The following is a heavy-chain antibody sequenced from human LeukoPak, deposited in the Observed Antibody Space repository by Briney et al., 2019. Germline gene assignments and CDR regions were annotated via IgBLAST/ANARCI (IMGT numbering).Heavy chain of an antibody. V-gene: IGHV4-61*01. CDR3: ARGGIAVTIDY. CDR1: GGSVSSGSYY. J-gene: IGHJ4*02. CDR2: IYYSGST. Sequence: SETLSLTCTVSGGSVSSGSYYWSWIRQPPGTGLEWIGYIYYSGSTNYNPSLKSRVTISVDTSKNQFSLKLSSVTAADTAVYYCARGGIAVTIDYWGQGTLVTVSS. D-gene: IGHD6-19*01.